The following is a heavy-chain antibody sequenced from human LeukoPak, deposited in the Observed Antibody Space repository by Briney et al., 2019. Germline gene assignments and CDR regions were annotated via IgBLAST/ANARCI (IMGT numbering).Heavy chain of an antibody. Sequence: GGSLRLSCAASGFTFSNYYMSWLRQAPGKGLEWVSHIKGNGATTYYADSVRGRFTISRDNAKNSLFLQMNSLRVDDTATYYCARAGEMRYMDVWGKGTAVAVS. V-gene: IGHV3-11*01. CDR3: ARAGEMRYMDV. D-gene: IGHD5-24*01. CDR2: IKGNGATT. J-gene: IGHJ6*03. CDR1: GFTFSNYY.